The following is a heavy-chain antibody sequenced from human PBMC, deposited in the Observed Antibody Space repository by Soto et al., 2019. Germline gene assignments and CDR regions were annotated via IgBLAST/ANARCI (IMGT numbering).Heavy chain of an antibody. D-gene: IGHD3-22*01. CDR3: ARDGTLYDSSAYYYLY. CDR1: GYTFTRYA. V-gene: IGHV1-3*01. CDR2: SNAGNGNT. Sequence: PSVKVSCKAPGYTFTRYAMHWGRRAPGQRLGWMGWSNAGNGNTNYAQKFQGRVTITADESTSTAYMELSSLRSEDTAMYFCARDGTLYDSSAYYYLYWGQGTLVTVSS. J-gene: IGHJ4*02.